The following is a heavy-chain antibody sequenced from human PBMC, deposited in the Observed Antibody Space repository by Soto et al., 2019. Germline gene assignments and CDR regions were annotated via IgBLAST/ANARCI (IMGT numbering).Heavy chain of an antibody. Sequence: QITLKESGPTLVKPTQTLTLTCTFSGFSLSTSGVGVGWIRQPPGKALEWLALIYWDDDKRYSPSLKSRLTSTKDTSKNLVVLTMTNMDRVDTATYYCVHRTTDNILDYWGQGTLVTVSS. V-gene: IGHV2-5*02. D-gene: IGHD2-15*01. J-gene: IGHJ4*02. CDR2: IYWDDDK. CDR3: VHRTTDNILDY. CDR1: GFSLSTSGVG.